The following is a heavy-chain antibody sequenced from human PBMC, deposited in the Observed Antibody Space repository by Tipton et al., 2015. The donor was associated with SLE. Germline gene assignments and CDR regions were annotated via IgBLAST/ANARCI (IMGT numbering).Heavy chain of an antibody. CDR2: IWYDGSSK. V-gene: IGHV3-33*01. Sequence: SGFTFSSCGVHWVRQAPGKGLEWVALIWYDGSSKYYADSVKGRFTISRDNSKNTLYLQMNSLRAEDTAVYFCARDSSSSGDYFDYWGQGTLVTVSS. D-gene: IGHD6-6*01. CDR1: GFTFSSCG. J-gene: IGHJ4*02. CDR3: ARDSSSSGDYFDY.